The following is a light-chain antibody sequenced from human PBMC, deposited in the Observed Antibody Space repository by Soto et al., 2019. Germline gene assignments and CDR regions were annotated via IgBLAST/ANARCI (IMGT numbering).Light chain of an antibody. Sequence: NFMLTQPHSVSESSGKTVTISCTRSSGSIASNYVQWYQQRPGSAPTPVIYEDNERPSGVPDRFSGSIDSSSNSASLTISGLKTDDEADYYCQSYHSGNVVFGGGTKLTVL. CDR2: EDN. CDR1: SGSIASNY. V-gene: IGLV6-57*04. J-gene: IGLJ2*01. CDR3: QSYHSGNVV.